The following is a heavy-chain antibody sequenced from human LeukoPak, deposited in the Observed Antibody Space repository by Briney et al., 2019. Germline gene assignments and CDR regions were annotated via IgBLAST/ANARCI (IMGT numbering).Heavy chain of an antibody. CDR2: ISSGGSTI. Sequence: HPGRSLRLSCAASGFTFSSNSMNWVRQAPGKGLEWVSYISSGGSTIYYADSVEGRFTISRDNAKNSLYLQMSSLRDEDTAVYYCVRDDAGTDHNYYGMDVWGQGTTVTVSS. D-gene: IGHD1-14*01. CDR3: VRDDAGTDHNYYGMDV. J-gene: IGHJ6*02. CDR1: GFTFSSNS. V-gene: IGHV3-48*02.